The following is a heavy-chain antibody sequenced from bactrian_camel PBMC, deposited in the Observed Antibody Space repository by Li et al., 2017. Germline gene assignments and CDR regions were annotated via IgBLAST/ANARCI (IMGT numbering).Heavy chain of an antibody. CDR3: TRLFSSIASIGY. J-gene: IGHJ4*01. CDR1: GFTFSSYA. Sequence: DVQLVESGGGDVQAGGSLRLSCAASGFTFSSYAMYWVRQAPGEGLEWVSAINSGGGGTYYADSVKGRFTISRDNAKNTVYLQLTSLKVEDMAMYYCTRLFSSIASIGYWGQGTQVTVS. V-gene: IGHV3S40*01. CDR2: INSGGGGT. D-gene: IGHD5*01.